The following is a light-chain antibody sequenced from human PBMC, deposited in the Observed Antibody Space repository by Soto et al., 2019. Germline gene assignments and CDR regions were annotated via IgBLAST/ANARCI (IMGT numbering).Light chain of an antibody. CDR3: QQRSIWPKVT. CDR1: QSVSSY. Sequence: EIVLSQSPATLSLSPGERATLSCRASQSVSSYLAWYQQKPGQAPRLLIFDASNRATGIPARFSGSGSGTEFTLTISRLEPEDFAIYYCQQRSIWPKVTFGGGTKVEI. CDR2: DAS. V-gene: IGKV3-11*01. J-gene: IGKJ4*01.